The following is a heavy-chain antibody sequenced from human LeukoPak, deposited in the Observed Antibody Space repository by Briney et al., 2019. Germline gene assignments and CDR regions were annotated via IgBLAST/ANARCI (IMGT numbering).Heavy chain of an antibody. J-gene: IGHJ4*02. CDR2: INGDGTTT. V-gene: IGHV3-74*01. D-gene: IGHD3-22*01. CDR3: ATGNYYDSRGYYTFGH. CDR1: GFTFNKYW. Sequence: PGGSLRLSCAASGFTFNKYWMHWVRQVPGKGLVWVSRINGDGTTTSYADSVKGGFTMSRDNAKNTLYLQMSGLSVEDTAVYYCATGNYYDSRGYYTFGHWGQGTLVTVSS.